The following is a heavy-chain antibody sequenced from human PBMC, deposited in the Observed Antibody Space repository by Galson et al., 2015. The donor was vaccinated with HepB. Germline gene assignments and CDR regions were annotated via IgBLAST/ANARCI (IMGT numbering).Heavy chain of an antibody. Sequence: SVKVSCKASGYTFTSYAMHWVRQAPGQRLEWMGWINAGNGNTKYSQKFQGRVTITRDTSASTAYMELSSLRSEDTAVYYYARVPPRIHSGPYPPFDYWGQGTLVTVSS. CDR3: ARVPPRIHSGPYPPFDY. J-gene: IGHJ4*02. V-gene: IGHV1-3*01. D-gene: IGHD2-2*01. CDR2: INAGNGNT. CDR1: GYTFTSYA.